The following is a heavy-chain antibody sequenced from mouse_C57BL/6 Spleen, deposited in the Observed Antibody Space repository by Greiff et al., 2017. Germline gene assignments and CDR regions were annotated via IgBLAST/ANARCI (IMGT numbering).Heavy chain of an antibody. Sequence: VMLVESGPGLVAPSQSLSITCTVSGFSLTSYGVDWVRQPPGKGLEWLGVLWGGGSTNYNSALMSRLSISKDNSKSQVFLKMNSLQTDATAMYYCAKRTAQATLAYWGQGTLVTVSA. CDR1: GFSLTSYG. CDR3: AKRTAQATLAY. J-gene: IGHJ3*01. D-gene: IGHD3-2*02. V-gene: IGHV2-9*01. CDR2: LWGGGST.